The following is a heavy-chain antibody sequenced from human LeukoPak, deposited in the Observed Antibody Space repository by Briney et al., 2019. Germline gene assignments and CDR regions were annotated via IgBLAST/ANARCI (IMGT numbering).Heavy chain of an antibody. CDR1: GFTFSSYG. J-gene: IGHJ4*02. V-gene: IGHV3-30*18. Sequence: GRSLRLSCAASGFTFSSYGMHWVRQAPGKGLEWVAVISYDGSNKYYADSVKGRFTISRGNSKNTLYLQMNSLRAEDTAVYYCAKGPDYFDYWGQGTLVTVSS. CDR2: ISYDGSNK. CDR3: AKGPDYFDY.